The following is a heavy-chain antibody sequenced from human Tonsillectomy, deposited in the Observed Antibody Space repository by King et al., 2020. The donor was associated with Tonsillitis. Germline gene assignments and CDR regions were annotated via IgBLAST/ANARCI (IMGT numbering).Heavy chain of an antibody. J-gene: IGHJ4*02. CDR2: IHSGGNT. V-gene: IGHV3-66*01. D-gene: IGHD1-26*01. CDR1: GFTVSTNY. CDR3: ARDGPVVGATLFEN. Sequence: VQLVESGGGLVQPGGSLRLSCAASGFTVSTNYMSWVRQAPGKGLECVAVIHSGGNTYYGDSVKDRFIISRDNSKNILYLHMDRLRVEDTAIYYCARDGPVVGATLFENWGQGTLVTVSS.